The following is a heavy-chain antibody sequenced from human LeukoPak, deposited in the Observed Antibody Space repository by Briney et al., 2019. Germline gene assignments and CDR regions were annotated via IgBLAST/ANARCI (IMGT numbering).Heavy chain of an antibody. CDR1: GDSVSSNSVT. V-gene: IGHV6-1*01. CDR3: ARRLTQYDCFDP. CDR2: TYYRFTWYN. Sequence: KASQTLSLTCTISGDSVSSNSVTWNWIRQSPSRGLEWLGRTYYRFTWYNDYAVSVRGRITVNPDTSKNQFSLHLNSVTPEDTAVYYCARRLTQYDCFDPWGQGILVTVSS. J-gene: IGHJ5*02. D-gene: IGHD2-2*01.